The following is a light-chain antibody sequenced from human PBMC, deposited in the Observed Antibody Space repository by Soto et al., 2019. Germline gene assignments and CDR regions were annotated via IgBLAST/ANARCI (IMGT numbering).Light chain of an antibody. CDR1: QSVSTN. CDR3: QEYSKWPLFT. V-gene: IGKV3-15*01. CDR2: AAS. J-gene: IGKJ3*01. Sequence: EIVVTQSPGILSVSPGDRATLSCSASQSVSTNLAWYQQKPGQAPTLLIYAASTRATGIPARFTGSGSGTDFTLTISSLQSEDFAVYYCQEYSKWPLFTFGPGPRVDIK.